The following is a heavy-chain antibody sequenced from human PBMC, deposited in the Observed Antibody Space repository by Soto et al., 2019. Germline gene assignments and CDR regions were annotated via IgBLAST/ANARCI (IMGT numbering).Heavy chain of an antibody. CDR1: GFTFSSYW. J-gene: IGHJ4*02. CDR2: INSDGSST. V-gene: IGHV3-74*01. CDR3: ATHLPNY. Sequence: EVQLVESGGGLVQPGGSLRLSCAASGFTFSSYWMHWVRQAPGKGLVWVSRINSDGSSTYYADSVKGRFTISRDNAKTPLYLKMNMLRAEDTVVYYCATHLPNYWGQGPLVTVSP.